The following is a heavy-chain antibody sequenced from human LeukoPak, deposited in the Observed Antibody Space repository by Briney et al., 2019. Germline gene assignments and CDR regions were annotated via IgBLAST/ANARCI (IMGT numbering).Heavy chain of an antibody. CDR3: SRDRMGTKSFDY. V-gene: IGHV3-66*01. D-gene: IGHD5-24*01. CDR1: GFTVRSNY. Sequence: GESLRLSCAASGFTVRSNYMSWVRQAPGKGLEWDSVISSGGSTYCADSVKGRFTISRDSSKNTLYLQMKSLRAEDTALYYCSRDRMGTKSFDYWGQGTLVTVSS. J-gene: IGHJ4*02. CDR2: ISSGGST.